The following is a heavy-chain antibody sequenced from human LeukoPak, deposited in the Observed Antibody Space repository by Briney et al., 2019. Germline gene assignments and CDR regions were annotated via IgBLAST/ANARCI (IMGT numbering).Heavy chain of an antibody. CDR3: ARDLPPGSSGWYLGY. CDR1: GFTFSRYT. Sequence: GGSLRLSCAASGFTFSRYTMKWVRQAPGKGLEWVSYISSSSSTIYYADSVKGRFTISRDNAKNSLYLQMNSLRDEDTAVYYCARDLPPGSSGWYLGYWGQGTLVTVSS. D-gene: IGHD6-19*01. V-gene: IGHV3-48*02. J-gene: IGHJ4*02. CDR2: ISSSSSTI.